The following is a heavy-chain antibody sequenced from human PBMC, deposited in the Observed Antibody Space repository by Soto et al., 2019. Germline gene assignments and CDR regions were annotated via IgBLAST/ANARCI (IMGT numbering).Heavy chain of an antibody. CDR1: GFTFSSYA. J-gene: IGHJ4*02. Sequence: PGGSLRLSCAASGFTFSSYAMSWVRQAPGKGLEWVSAISGSGGSTYYADSVKGRFTISRDNSKNTLYLQMNSLRAEDTAVYYCAKGGFLEWLLSMEPFDYWGQGTLVTVSS. V-gene: IGHV3-23*01. D-gene: IGHD3-3*01. CDR3: AKGGFLEWLLSMEPFDY. CDR2: ISGSGGST.